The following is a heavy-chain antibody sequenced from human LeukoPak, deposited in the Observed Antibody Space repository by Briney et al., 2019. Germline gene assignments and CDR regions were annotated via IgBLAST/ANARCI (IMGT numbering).Heavy chain of an antibody. V-gene: IGHV3-11*06. J-gene: IGHJ1*01. CDR3: VLSDSSGVEYFQH. CDR1: GFTFSDYY. D-gene: IGHD3-22*01. CDR2: ISSSSSYT. Sequence: GGSLRLSCAASGFTFSDYYTSWIRQAPGKGLEWVSYISSSSSYTNHADSVQGRFTISRDNAKNSLYLQMSSLRAEDTAVYYCVLSDSSGVEYFQHWGQGTLVTVSS.